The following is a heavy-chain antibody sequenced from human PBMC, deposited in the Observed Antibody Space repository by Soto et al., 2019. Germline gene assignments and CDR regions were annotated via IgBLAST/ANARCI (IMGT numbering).Heavy chain of an antibody. D-gene: IGHD2-21*02. J-gene: IGHJ5*02. Sequence: ASVKVSCKASGYSLTSYGISWVRQAPGQGLEWMGWISGHDGNTKYTQKLQGRVTMTTDTSTSTAYMELRSLRSDDTAVYYCARVSLGTADNWFDPWGQGTLVPVSS. CDR3: ARVSLGTADNWFDP. CDR1: GYSLTSYG. CDR2: ISGHDGNT. V-gene: IGHV1-18*01.